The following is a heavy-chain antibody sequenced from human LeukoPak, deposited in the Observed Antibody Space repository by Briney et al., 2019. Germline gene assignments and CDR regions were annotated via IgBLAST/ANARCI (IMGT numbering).Heavy chain of an antibody. CDR2: IDPSDSYT. CDR1: GSIFTSYW. Sequence: PGESLQISCKGSGSIFTSYWISWGRQLPGKGLEWMGRIDPSDSYTNYSPSFQGHVTISADKSISTAYLQWSSLKASDTAMYYCARHLPYYYYGMDVWGKGTTVTVSS. J-gene: IGHJ6*04. V-gene: IGHV5-10-1*01. CDR3: ARHLPYYYYGMDV.